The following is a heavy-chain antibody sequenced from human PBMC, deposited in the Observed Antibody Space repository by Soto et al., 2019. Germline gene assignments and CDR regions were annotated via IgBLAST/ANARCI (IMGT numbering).Heavy chain of an antibody. D-gene: IGHD6-19*01. CDR3: ARGWAVAGPGGFDY. CDR2: IIPIFGTA. V-gene: IGHV1-69*13. Sequence: ASVKVSCKASGGTFSSYAISWVRQAPGQGLEWMGGIIPIFGTANYAQKFQGRVTITADESTSTAYMELSSLRSEDTAVYYCARGWAVAGPGGFDYWGQGTLVTVSS. CDR1: GGTFSSYA. J-gene: IGHJ4*02.